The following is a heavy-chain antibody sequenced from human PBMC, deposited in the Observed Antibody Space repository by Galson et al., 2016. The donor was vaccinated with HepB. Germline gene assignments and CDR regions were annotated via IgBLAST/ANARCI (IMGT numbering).Heavy chain of an antibody. Sequence: QSGAEVKKPGESLEISCKGSGYSFSSYWIAWVRQMPGKGLECMGIIFPGDSEIRYSPSFQGQVTIPVAKSTGTAYLEWSRLKASDTAIYYCARHRDSVLYQDALDLWGQGTPVTVSS. CDR1: GYSFSSYW. J-gene: IGHJ3*01. V-gene: IGHV5-51*01. CDR3: ARHRDSVLYQDALDL. D-gene: IGHD2-2*01. CDR2: IFPGDSEI.